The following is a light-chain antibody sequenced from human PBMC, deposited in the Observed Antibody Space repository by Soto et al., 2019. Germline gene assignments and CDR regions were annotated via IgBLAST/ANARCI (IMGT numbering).Light chain of an antibody. Sequence: EIVMTQSPATLSLSPGERATLSCRASQSVSSYLAWYQHKPGQAPRLLIYDASNRATGIPARFSGSGSGTDFTLTISSLEPEDFAVYYCHHFGSSRHTFGQGTKVEIK. CDR1: QSVSSY. CDR3: HHFGSSRHT. CDR2: DAS. V-gene: IGKV3-11*01. J-gene: IGKJ2*01.